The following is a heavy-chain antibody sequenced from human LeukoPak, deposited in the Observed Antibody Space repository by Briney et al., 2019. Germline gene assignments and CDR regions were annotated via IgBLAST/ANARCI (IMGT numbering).Heavy chain of an antibody. Sequence: PSETLSLTCTVSGVSISNYYWSWLRQSPGKGLEWIGYIYYSGGTNYDPSLKSRVTISVDTSKNQFSLKLSSVTSADTAVYFCARGKENNSWTAGLVDYWGQGTLVTVSS. CDR1: GVSISNYY. D-gene: IGHD3/OR15-3a*01. J-gene: IGHJ4*02. V-gene: IGHV4-59*01. CDR2: IYYSGGT. CDR3: ARGKENNSWTAGLVDY.